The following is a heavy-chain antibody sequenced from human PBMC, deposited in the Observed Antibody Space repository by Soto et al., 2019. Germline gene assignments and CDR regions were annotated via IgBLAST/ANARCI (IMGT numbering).Heavy chain of an antibody. Sequence: ASVKVSCKVSGYTLTELSMHWVRQAPGKGLEWMGGFDPEDGETIYAQKFQGRVTITEDKSTDTAYMELSSLRSEDTAVYYCARDKILTGYYYYGMDVWGQGTTVTVSS. V-gene: IGHV1-24*01. CDR2: FDPEDGET. D-gene: IGHD3-9*01. CDR3: ARDKILTGYYYYGMDV. J-gene: IGHJ6*02. CDR1: GYTLTELS.